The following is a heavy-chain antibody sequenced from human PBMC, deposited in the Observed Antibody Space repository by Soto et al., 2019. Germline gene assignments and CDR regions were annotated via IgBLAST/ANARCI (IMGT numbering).Heavy chain of an antibody. Sequence: GGSLRLSCAASGFTFSDYYMSWIRQAPGKGLEWVSYISSSGSTIYYADSVKGRFTISRDNAKNSLYLQMNSLRAEDTAVYYCAGDRVPAARYYDAFDIWGQGTMVTVSS. J-gene: IGHJ3*02. V-gene: IGHV3-11*01. CDR1: GFTFSDYY. CDR2: ISSSGSTI. CDR3: AGDRVPAARYYDAFDI. D-gene: IGHD2-2*01.